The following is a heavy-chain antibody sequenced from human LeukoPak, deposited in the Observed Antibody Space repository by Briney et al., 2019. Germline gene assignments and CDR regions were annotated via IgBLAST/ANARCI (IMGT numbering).Heavy chain of an antibody. D-gene: IGHD2-2*01. CDR2: IYTSGST. Sequence: SETLSLTCTVSGGSISSGSYYWSWIRQPAGKGLEWIGRIYTSGSTNYNPSLKSRVTISVDTSKNQFSLKLSSVTAADTAVYYCARDFPDIVVVPAAMRPDYYYYYMDVWGKGTTVTISS. J-gene: IGHJ6*03. V-gene: IGHV4-61*02. CDR3: ARDFPDIVVVPAAMRPDYYYYYMDV. CDR1: GGSISSGSYY.